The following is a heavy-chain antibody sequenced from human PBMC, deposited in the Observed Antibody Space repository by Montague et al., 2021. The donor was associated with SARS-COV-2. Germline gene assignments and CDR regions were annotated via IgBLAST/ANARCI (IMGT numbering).Heavy chain of an antibody. V-gene: IGHV4-4*07. CDR2: IYTSGST. CDR3: AREPPVQVVFGVEKTYYYYGMDV. CDR1: GGSISSYY. Sequence: SETLSLTCTVSGGSISSYYWSWIRQPAGKGLEWIGRIYTSGSTNYNRSLKSRVTMSVDASKNQFSLKLSSVTAADTAVYYCAREPPVQVVFGVEKTYYYYGMDVWGQGTTVTVSS. J-gene: IGHJ6*02. D-gene: IGHD3-3*01.